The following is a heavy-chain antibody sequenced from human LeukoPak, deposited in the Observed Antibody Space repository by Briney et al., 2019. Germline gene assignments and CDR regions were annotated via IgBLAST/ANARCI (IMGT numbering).Heavy chain of an antibody. D-gene: IGHD3-22*01. J-gene: IGHJ1*01. CDR1: GFTFGSYG. V-gene: IGHV3-23*01. CDR3: AIMHGYYDGTGYWVQ. CDR2: ITTNGGRT. Sequence: PGGSLRLSCAASGFTFGSYGMSWVRQAPGKGLEWVSFITTNGGRTSYADSVEGRFTISRDNPRNTLYMQMNSLRDEGTAVYYCAIMHGYYDGTGYWVQWGQGTLVTVSS.